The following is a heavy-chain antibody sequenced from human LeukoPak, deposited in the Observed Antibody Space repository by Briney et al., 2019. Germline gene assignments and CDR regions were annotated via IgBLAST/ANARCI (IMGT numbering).Heavy chain of an antibody. CDR3: ARGEGLFDY. J-gene: IGHJ4*02. V-gene: IGHV3-53*01. CDR1: GFIVSSNY. CDR2: IYSGGRT. Sequence: GGSLRLSCAASGFIVSSNYMNWVRQAPGKGLEWVSVIYSGGRTHYADSVKGRLTISRDNSKNTLYLQMNSLRAEDTAVYHCARGEGLFDYWGQGTLVTVSS.